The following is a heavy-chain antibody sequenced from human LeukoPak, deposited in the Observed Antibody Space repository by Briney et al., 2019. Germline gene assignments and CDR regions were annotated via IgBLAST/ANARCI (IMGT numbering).Heavy chain of an antibody. V-gene: IGHV3-53*01. J-gene: IGHJ4*02. Sequence: GGSLRLSCAASGFTVSSNYMSWVRQAPGKGLEWVSVIYSGGSTYYADSVKGRFTISRDNSKNTLYLQMNSLRAEDTAVYYCARDSTMVRGVQNYWGQGTLVTVSS. CDR2: IYSGGST. CDR1: GFTVSSNY. CDR3: ARDSTMVRGVQNY. D-gene: IGHD3-10*01.